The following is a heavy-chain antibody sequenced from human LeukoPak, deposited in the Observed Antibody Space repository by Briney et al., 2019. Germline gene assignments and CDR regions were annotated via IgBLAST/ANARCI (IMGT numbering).Heavy chain of an antibody. Sequence: ASVKVSCKASGYTFTSYYMHWVRQAPGQGLEWMGIINPSGGSTSYAQKFQGRVTMTRDMSTSTVYMELSSLRSEDTAVYYCARVGAARPMDYWGQGTLVTVSS. V-gene: IGHV1-46*01. D-gene: IGHD6-6*01. J-gene: IGHJ4*02. CDR1: GYTFTSYY. CDR2: INPSGGST. CDR3: ARVGAARPMDY.